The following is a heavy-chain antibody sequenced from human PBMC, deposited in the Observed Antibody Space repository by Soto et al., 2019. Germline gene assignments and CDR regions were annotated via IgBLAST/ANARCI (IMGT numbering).Heavy chain of an antibody. CDR1: GFTFSNYG. V-gene: IGHV3-33*01. J-gene: IGHJ6*02. CDR3: ARDPNRGHFDP. D-gene: IGHD3-9*01. CDR2: IWYDGSNK. Sequence: GGSLRLSCTASGFTFSNYGMHWVRRAPGKGLEWVAVIWYDGSNKYYVDSVKGRFTISRDNSKNTLYLQMNSLRAEDTAVYYCARDPNRGHFDPWGQGTTVTVSS.